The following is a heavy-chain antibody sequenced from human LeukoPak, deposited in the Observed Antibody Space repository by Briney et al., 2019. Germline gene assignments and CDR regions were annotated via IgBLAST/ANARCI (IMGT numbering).Heavy chain of an antibody. CDR3: AKDAWGIPGGYCDD. CDR1: GFTFSSYG. V-gene: IGHV3-33*06. CDR2: IWYDGSNK. J-gene: IGHJ4*02. D-gene: IGHD3-16*01. Sequence: PGRSLRLSCAASGFTFSSYGMHWVRQAPGKGLEWVAVIWYDGSNKYYADSVKGRFTISRDNSKNTLYLQMNSLRAEDTAVYYGAKDAWGIPGGYCDDWGQGTLVTVSS.